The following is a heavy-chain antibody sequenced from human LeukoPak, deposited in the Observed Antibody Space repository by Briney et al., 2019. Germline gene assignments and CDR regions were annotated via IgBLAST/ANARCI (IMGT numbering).Heavy chain of an antibody. CDR2: ISYDGSNK. CDR1: GFTFSSYG. D-gene: IGHD6-19*01. V-gene: IGHV3-30*03. Sequence: PGRSLRLSCAASGFTFSSYGMHWVRQAPGKGLEWVAVISYDGSNKYYADSVKGRFTISRDNSKNTLYLQMNSLRAEDTAVYYCAIPWRSSPSPFDIWGQGTMVTVSS. CDR3: AIPWRSSPSPFDI. J-gene: IGHJ3*02.